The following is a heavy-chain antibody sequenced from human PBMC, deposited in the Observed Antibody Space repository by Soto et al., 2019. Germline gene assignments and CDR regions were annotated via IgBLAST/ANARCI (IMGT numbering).Heavy chain of an antibody. CDR2: IKSQIDGGAT. CDR3: AKQVYYDILTTVWRPTGHFDY. Sequence: PGGSLRLSCTASGFTFRNAWMNWVRQAPGEGLEWVGRIKSQIDGGATDYAPSVRGRFIISRDDSSSTLYLQMNSLRAEDTAVYYCAKQVYYDILTTVWRPTGHFDYWGQGTLVTVSS. D-gene: IGHD3-9*01. V-gene: IGHV3-15*07. J-gene: IGHJ4*02. CDR1: GFTFRNAW.